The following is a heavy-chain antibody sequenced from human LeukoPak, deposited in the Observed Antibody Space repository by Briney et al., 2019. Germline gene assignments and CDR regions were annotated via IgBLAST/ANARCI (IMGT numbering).Heavy chain of an antibody. CDR1: GGSFSGYY. V-gene: IGHV4-34*01. CDR2: INHSGST. Sequence: PSETLSLTCAVYGGSFSGYYWSRIRQPPGKGLEWIGEINHSGSTNYNPSLKSRVTISVDTSKNQFSLKLSSVTAADTAVYYCARRIMITFGGVIVPQGGYFDYWGQGTLVTVSS. D-gene: IGHD3-16*02. J-gene: IGHJ4*02. CDR3: ARRIMITFGGVIVPQGGYFDY.